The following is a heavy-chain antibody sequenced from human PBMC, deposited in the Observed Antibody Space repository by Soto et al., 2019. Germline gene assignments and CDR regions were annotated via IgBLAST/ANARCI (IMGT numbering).Heavy chain of an antibody. D-gene: IGHD6-13*01. Sequence: GESLKISCAASGFTFSSYSMNWVRQAPGKGLEWVSYISSSSSTIYYADSVKGRFTISRDNAKNSLYLQMNSLRAEDTAVYYCARDRAAGTSSRNAFDIWGQGTMVTVSS. CDR1: GFTFSSYS. CDR2: ISSSSSTI. CDR3: ARDRAAGTSSRNAFDI. J-gene: IGHJ3*02. V-gene: IGHV3-48*01.